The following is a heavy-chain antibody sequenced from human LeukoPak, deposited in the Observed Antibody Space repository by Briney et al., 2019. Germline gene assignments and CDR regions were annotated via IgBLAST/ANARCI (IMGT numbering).Heavy chain of an antibody. CDR2: INPSVGST. D-gene: IGHD2-2*02. Sequence: ASVKVSCTASGYTLTSYYMHWVRHAPGQGLEWMGIINPSVGSTSYTQNLQGKVTITRNMSTTTSYIELTRLRSETTAVNYGPRAARYWSSSSCYTFDYWGQGTLVSVSS. V-gene: IGHV1-46*01. CDR1: GYTLTSYY. J-gene: IGHJ4*02. CDR3: PRAARYWSSSSCYTFDY.